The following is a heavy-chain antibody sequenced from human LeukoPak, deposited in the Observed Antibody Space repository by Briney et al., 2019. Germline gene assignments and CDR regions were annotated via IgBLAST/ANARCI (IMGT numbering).Heavy chain of an antibody. J-gene: IGHJ5*02. CDR1: GFTFSTYG. CDR3: AREGITGTTNWFDP. Sequence: GGSLRLSCAASGFTFSTYGMHWVRQAPGKGLEWVAVIWNDGNKKHYADSVKGRFTISRDNSKNTLYVQMNSLRAENTAVYYCAREGITGTTNWFDPWGQGTLVTVSS. CDR2: IWNDGNKK. D-gene: IGHD1-7*01. V-gene: IGHV3-33*01.